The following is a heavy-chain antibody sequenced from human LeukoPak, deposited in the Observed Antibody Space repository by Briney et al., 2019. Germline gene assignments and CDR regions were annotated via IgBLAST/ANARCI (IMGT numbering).Heavy chain of an antibody. CDR2: MNPNSGNT. CDR3: ARAGYCSSTSCYAAWFDP. CDR1: GYTFTSYD. Sequence: GASVTVSCKASGYTFTSYDINWVRQATGQGLEWMGWMNPNSGNTGYAQKFQGRVTMTRNTSISTAYMELSSLRSEDTAVYYCARAGYCSSTSCYAAWFDPWGQGTLVTVSS. D-gene: IGHD2-2*01. V-gene: IGHV1-8*01. J-gene: IGHJ5*02.